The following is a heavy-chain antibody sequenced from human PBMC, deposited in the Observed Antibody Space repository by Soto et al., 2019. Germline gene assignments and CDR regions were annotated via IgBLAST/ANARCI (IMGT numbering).Heavy chain of an antibody. CDR3: AKSAILPVAPGWFDS. D-gene: IGHD2-2*02. CDR2: ISRDGSNK. V-gene: IGHV3-30*18. Sequence: PGGSLRLSCAASGFTFRSYAIHWVRQAPGKGLEWVAVISRDGSNKYYVDSVKGRFTISRDNSKDTVYLQMNSLRDEDSAMFYCAKSAILPVAPGWFDSWGQGIQVTVSS. J-gene: IGHJ5*01. CDR1: GFTFRSYA.